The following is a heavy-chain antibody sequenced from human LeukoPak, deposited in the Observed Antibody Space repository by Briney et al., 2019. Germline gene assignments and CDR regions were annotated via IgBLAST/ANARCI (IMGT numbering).Heavy chain of an antibody. Sequence: PSETLSLTCTVSGGFISSYDWSGIRQPAGKGLEGIGRIYTSGSTKYNPPLKSRVTMSVDMSKNQFSLKLSSVTAADTAVYYCARHPSIVGATSFDYWGQGTLVTVSS. J-gene: IGHJ4*02. CDR1: GGFISSYD. CDR3: ARHPSIVGATSFDY. D-gene: IGHD1-26*01. CDR2: IYTSGST. V-gene: IGHV4-4*07.